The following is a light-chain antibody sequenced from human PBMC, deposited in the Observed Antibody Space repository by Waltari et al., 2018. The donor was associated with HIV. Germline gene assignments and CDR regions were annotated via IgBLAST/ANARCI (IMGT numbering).Light chain of an antibody. J-gene: IGKJ3*01. CDR3: QQSYSIPFT. CDR1: QYISTY. Sequence: DIQMTQSPSSLSASVGDRVTITCRASQYISTYLHWYHQKPGKAPMLLISGASTLQSGVPSRFSGSGSGTDFSLTISSLQPEDFATYYCQQSYSIPFTFGPGTKVDLK. CDR2: GAS. V-gene: IGKV1-39*01.